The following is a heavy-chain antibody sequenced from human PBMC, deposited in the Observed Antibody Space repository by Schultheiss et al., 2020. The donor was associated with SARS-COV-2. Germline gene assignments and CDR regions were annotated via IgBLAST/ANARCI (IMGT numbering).Heavy chain of an antibody. CDR1: GGSISRYY. D-gene: IGHD3-3*01. Sequence: SETLSLTCTVSGGSISRYYWSWIRQPAGKGLEWIGYIYYSGSTNYNPSLKSRVTISVDTSKNQFSLKLSSVTAADTAVYYCARDVRDFWSNWFDPWGQGTLVTVSS. CDR3: ARDVRDFWSNWFDP. CDR2: IYYSGST. J-gene: IGHJ5*02. V-gene: IGHV4-59*01.